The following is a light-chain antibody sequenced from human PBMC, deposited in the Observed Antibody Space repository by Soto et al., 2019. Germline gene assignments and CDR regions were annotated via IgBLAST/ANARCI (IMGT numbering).Light chain of an antibody. Sequence: SALTQPASVSGSPGQSITISCTGTSSDVGGYNYVSWYQQHPGKAPKLMIYEVSKLPSGVPDRFSGSKSGNTASLTVSGLQDEDEAAYYCKSYAGSNNWGFGGGTQLTVL. CDR3: KSYAGSNNWG. CDR1: SSDVGGYNY. J-gene: IGLJ3*02. CDR2: EVS. V-gene: IGLV2-8*01.